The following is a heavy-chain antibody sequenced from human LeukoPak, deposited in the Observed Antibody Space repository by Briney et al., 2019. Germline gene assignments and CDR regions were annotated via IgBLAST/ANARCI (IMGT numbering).Heavy chain of an antibody. J-gene: IGHJ6*02. Sequence: GGSLRPSCAASGFTFSSYAMHWVRQAPGKGLEWVAVISYDGSNKYYADSVKGRFTISRDNSKNTLYLQMNSLRAEDTAVYYCARVLGGGGYSSSWYHPYYYYYYGMDVWGQGTTVTVSS. CDR1: GFTFSSYA. D-gene: IGHD6-13*01. CDR3: ARVLGGGGYSSSWYHPYYYYYYGMDV. CDR2: ISYDGSNK. V-gene: IGHV3-30-3*01.